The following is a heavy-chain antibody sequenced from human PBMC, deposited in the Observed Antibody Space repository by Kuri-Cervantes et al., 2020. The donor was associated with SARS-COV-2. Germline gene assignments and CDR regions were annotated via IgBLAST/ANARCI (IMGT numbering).Heavy chain of an antibody. CDR3: ARAPDGYCSGGSCYSGYFQH. Sequence: LRLSCAISGDSVSSNSAAWNWIRQSPSRGLEWLGRTYYRSKWYNDYAVSVKSRITINPDTSKNQFSLQLNFVTPEDTAVYYCARAPDGYCSGGSCYSGYFQHWGQGTLVTVSS. D-gene: IGHD2-15*01. J-gene: IGHJ1*01. CDR2: TYYRSKWYN. CDR1: GDSVSSNSAA. V-gene: IGHV6-1*01.